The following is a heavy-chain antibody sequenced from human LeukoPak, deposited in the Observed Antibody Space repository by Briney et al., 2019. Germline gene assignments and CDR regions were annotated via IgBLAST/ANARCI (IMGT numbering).Heavy chain of an antibody. CDR3: AREPPRIAVAGPWGAFDI. Sequence: PGGSLRLSCAASGFTVSGNYMSWVRQAPGKGLEWVSVIYSGGSTYYADSVKGRFTISRDNSKNTLYLQMNSLRAEDTAVYYCAREPPRIAVAGPWGAFDIWGQGTMVTVSS. J-gene: IGHJ3*02. D-gene: IGHD6-19*01. V-gene: IGHV3-53*01. CDR2: IYSGGST. CDR1: GFTVSGNY.